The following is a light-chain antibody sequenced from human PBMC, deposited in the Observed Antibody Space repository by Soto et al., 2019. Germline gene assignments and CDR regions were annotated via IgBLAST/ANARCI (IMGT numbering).Light chain of an antibody. V-gene: IGKV3-20*01. CDR3: QQYGSSPET. CDR1: QSVSSGY. Sequence: EIVLTQSPGTQSLSPGQRATLSCRASQSVSSGYLAWYQLRPGQAPRLLIYGASSRATGIPDRFSGSGSGTDFTLTISRLEPEEFAVYYCQQYGSSPETFGQGTKLEIK. J-gene: IGKJ2*01. CDR2: GAS.